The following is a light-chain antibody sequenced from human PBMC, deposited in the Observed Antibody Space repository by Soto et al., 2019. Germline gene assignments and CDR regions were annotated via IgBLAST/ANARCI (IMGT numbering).Light chain of an antibody. CDR2: DAS. CDR1: QSVGDY. V-gene: IGKV3-11*01. J-gene: IGKJ5*01. CDR3: QQRSSEIT. Sequence: EIVLTQSPATLSLSPGERATLSCRASQSVGDYLVWYRQKPGQAPGLLIYDASNRATGIPARFSGSGSGTDFSLTISSLEPEDFAVYYCQQRSSEITFGQGTRLEIK.